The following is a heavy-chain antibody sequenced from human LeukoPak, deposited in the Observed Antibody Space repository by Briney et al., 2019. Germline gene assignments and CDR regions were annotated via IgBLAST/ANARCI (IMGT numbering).Heavy chain of an antibody. Sequence: ASVKVSCEASGYTFINYYMHWVRQAPGQGLEWMAIINPSADSTSYAQKFQGRVTLTRDTSTSTVYMELSSLRSEDTAMYYCARDGGNYAFDSWGQGTLVTVSS. CDR3: ARDGGNYAFDS. J-gene: IGHJ4*02. CDR2: INPSADST. V-gene: IGHV1-46*01. D-gene: IGHD4-11*01. CDR1: GYTFINYY.